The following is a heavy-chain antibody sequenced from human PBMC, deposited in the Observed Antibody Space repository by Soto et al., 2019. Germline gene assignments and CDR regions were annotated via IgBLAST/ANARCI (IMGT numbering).Heavy chain of an antibody. V-gene: IGHV1-2*02. CDR2: INPNSGGT. Sequence: ASVKVSCKASGYTFTGYYMHWVRQAPGQGLEWMGWINPNSGGTNYAQKFQGRVTMTRDTSISTAYMELSRLRSDDTAVYYCARDREAMIDQYIWGYWGQGTLVTVYS. D-gene: IGHD3-22*01. CDR3: ARDREAMIDQYIWGY. CDR1: GYTFTGYY. J-gene: IGHJ4*02.